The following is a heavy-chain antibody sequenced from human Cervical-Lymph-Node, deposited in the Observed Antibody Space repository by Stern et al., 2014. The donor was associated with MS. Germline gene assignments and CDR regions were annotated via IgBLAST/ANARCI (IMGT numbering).Heavy chain of an antibody. CDR2: INRAGSST. V-gene: IGHV3-74*03. CDR3: VRDNYGTDY. D-gene: IGHD3-16*01. CDR1: GFTFSSYW. J-gene: IGHJ4*02. Sequence: EVQLVESGGDLVQPGGSLRLSCAASGFTFSSYWMQWVRQAPGKGLVWVSHINRAGSSTTYADSVKGRFTTSRDNAKNTLYLQMDDLRAEDTAVYFCVRDNYGTDYWGQGTLVTVSS.